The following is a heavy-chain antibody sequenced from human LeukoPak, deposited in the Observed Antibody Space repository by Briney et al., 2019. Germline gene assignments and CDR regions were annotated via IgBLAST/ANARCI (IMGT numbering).Heavy chain of an antibody. V-gene: IGHV3-30*02. CDR3: AKGLSGSYYYYMDV. J-gene: IGHJ6*03. CDR1: GFSFITYG. CDR2: MSNDGSDK. Sequence: GGSLRLSCAEFGFSFITYGMHWVRQAPGKGLEGVAFMSNDGSDKLYRDSVKGRFTISRDNSKNTLYLQMTRLRDDDTAVYFCAKGLSGSYYYYMDVWGKGTTVTVSS. D-gene: IGHD3-3*01.